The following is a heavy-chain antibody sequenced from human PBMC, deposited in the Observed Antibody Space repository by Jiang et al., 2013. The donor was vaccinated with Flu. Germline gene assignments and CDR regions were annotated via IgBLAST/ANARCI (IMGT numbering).Heavy chain of an antibody. CDR2: LIYSGTT. Sequence: DTLSLTCTVSGGSINVGTYSWGWVRQPPGKGLEWIGSLIYSGTTYYNPSLKNRVAISVDTSKSQFSLRVNSVSAADTAVYYCLQQLDFYYGVEVWGQGTTVIVSS. D-gene: IGHD1-1*01. V-gene: IGHV4-39*03. CDR1: GGSINVGTYS. CDR3: LQQLDFYYGVEV. J-gene: IGHJ6*02.